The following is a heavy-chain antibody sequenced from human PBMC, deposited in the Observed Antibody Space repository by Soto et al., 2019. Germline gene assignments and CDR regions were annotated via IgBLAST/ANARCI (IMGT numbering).Heavy chain of an antibody. D-gene: IGHD6-13*01. CDR2: ISSNGGST. CDR3: VKATLQNIAAAGTWGVAFDI. CDR1: GFTFSSYA. V-gene: IGHV3-64D*06. J-gene: IGHJ3*02. Sequence: PGGSLRLSCSASGFTFSSYAMHWVRQAPGKGLEYVSAISSNGGSTYYADSVKGRFTISRDNSKNTLYLQMSSLRAEDTAVYYCVKATLQNIAAAGTWGVAFDIWGQGTMVTVSS.